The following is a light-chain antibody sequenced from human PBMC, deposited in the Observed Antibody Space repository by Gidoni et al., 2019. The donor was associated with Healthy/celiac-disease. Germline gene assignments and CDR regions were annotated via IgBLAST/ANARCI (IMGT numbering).Light chain of an antibody. CDR1: QSVSSSY. CDR3: QQYGSSPFT. Sequence: EIVLTQSPGTLSLSPGERATLACRASQSVSSSYLACYQQKPGQAPRLLIDGASSRATGIPDRFSGSGSGTAFTLTLSRLEPEDFAVYYCQQYGSSPFTFGPGTKVDIK. J-gene: IGKJ3*01. CDR2: GAS. V-gene: IGKV3-20*01.